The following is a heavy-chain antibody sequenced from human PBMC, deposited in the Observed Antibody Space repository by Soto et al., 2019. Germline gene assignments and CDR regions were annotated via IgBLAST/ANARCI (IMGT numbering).Heavy chain of an antibody. J-gene: IGHJ6*02. CDR2: IRSKAYGGTT. CDR3: TRGDGSYYYYYGMDV. Sequence: GGSLRLSCTASGFTFGDYAMSWFRQAPGKGLEWVGFIRSKAYGGTTEYAASVKGRFTISRDDSKSIAYLQMNSLKTEDTAVYYCTRGDGSYYYYYGMDVWGQGTTVTVSS. D-gene: IGHD1-26*01. CDR1: GFTFGDYA. V-gene: IGHV3-49*03.